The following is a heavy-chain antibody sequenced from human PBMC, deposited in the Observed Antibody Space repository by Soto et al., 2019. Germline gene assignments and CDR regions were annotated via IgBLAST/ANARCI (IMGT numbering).Heavy chain of an antibody. J-gene: IGHJ5*02. D-gene: IGHD6-19*01. V-gene: IGHV4-59*01. CDR3: ARIQQWLANWFDP. CDR1: GGSISSYY. Sequence: PSETLSLTCTVSGGSISSYYWSWIRQPPGKGLEWIGYIYYSGSTNYNPSLKSRVTISVDTSKNQFSLKLSSVTAADTAVYYCARIQQWLANWFDPWGQGTLVTVS. CDR2: IYYSGST.